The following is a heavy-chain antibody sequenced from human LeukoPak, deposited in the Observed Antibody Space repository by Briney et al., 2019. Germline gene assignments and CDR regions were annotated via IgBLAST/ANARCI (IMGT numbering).Heavy chain of an antibody. Sequence: SETLSLTCTVSGGSVSRSPYYWGWIRQPPGKGLEWIGNIYYSGSTYYNPSLKSRVTISVDTSKNQFSLKLSSVTAADTAVYYCASRRYYSNYVGYWGQGTLVTVSS. J-gene: IGHJ4*02. D-gene: IGHD4-11*01. CDR1: GGSVSRSPYY. CDR3: ASRRYYSNYVGY. V-gene: IGHV4-39*07. CDR2: IYYSGST.